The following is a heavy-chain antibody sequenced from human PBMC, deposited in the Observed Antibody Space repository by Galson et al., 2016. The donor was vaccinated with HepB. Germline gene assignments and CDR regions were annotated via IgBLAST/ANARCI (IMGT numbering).Heavy chain of an antibody. J-gene: IGHJ6*02. Sequence: YIYYSGSTNYNPSLKSRLTISVDTSRNQFSLKLSSVTAADTAVYYCARLASYGMDVWGQGATVTVS. V-gene: IGHV4-61*07. CDR3: ARLASYGMDV. CDR2: IYYSGST.